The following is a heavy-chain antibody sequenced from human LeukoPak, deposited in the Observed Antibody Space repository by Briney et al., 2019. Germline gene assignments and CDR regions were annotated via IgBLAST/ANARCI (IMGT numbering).Heavy chain of an antibody. D-gene: IGHD6-19*01. CDR2: INGDGNST. Sequence: GGSLRLSCVASGFAFRSYWMHWVRQAPGKGLVWVSRINGDGNSTSYADSVKGRFTISRDNAKNTLYLQMNSLRAEDTAVYYCARALAVAGTGGYYWGQGTLVTVSS. J-gene: IGHJ4*02. CDR3: ARALAVAGTGGYY. V-gene: IGHV3-74*01. CDR1: GFAFRSYW.